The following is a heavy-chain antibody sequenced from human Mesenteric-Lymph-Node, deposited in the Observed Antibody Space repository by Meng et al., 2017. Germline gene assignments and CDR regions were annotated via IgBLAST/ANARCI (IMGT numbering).Heavy chain of an antibody. CDR2: IKEDGSAN. D-gene: IGHD3-22*01. CDR1: GFIFSNYW. J-gene: IGHJ5*02. Sequence: GGSLRLSCAASGFIFSNYWVSWVRQAPGKGLEWVAIIKEDGSANYYVDSVKGRFTISRDNAKNSLYLQMNSLRAEDTAVYYCVRDFDNYDRSGYSDWFDPWGPGTLVTVSS. V-gene: IGHV3-7*01. CDR3: VRDFDNYDRSGYSDWFDP.